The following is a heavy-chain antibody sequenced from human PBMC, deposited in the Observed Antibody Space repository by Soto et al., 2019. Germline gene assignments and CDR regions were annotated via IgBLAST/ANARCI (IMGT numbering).Heavy chain of an antibody. D-gene: IGHD3-10*01. J-gene: IGHJ6*02. CDR1: GFTFSSYS. V-gene: IGHV3-23*01. CDR2: ISGSGSSV. CDR3: AKVRASYLSASYFYYGLDV. Sequence: GGSLRLSCAASGFTFSSYSMNWVRQAPGRGLEWVSSISGSGSSVYVADSVRGRFIMSRDLSTNTVSLQMNSLRAEDTAVYYCAKVRASYLSASYFYYGLDVWGQGTTVTVSS.